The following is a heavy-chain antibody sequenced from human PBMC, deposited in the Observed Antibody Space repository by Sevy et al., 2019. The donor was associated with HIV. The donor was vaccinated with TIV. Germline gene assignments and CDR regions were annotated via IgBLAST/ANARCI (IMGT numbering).Heavy chain of an antibody. CDR1: GFTFSSYA. CDR2: ISGSGGST. V-gene: IGHV3-23*01. CDR3: AKCGDRIRWEYSSGNFDY. Sequence: GGSLRLSCAASGFTFSSYAMSWVRQAPGKGLEWVSAISGSGGSTYYADSVKGRFTISRDNSKNTLYLQMNSLRAEDTAVYYCAKCGDRIRWEYSSGNFDYWGQGTLVTVSS. J-gene: IGHJ4*02. D-gene: IGHD6-19*01.